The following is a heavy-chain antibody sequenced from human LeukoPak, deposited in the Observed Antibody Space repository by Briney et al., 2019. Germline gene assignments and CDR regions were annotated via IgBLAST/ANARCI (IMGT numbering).Heavy chain of an antibody. CDR3: AASRATPNDAFEI. J-gene: IGHJ3*02. V-gene: IGHV4-61*02. D-gene: IGHD1-26*01. Sequence: SETLSLTCTVSGGSISSGSYYWSWIWQPAGKGLEWIGRLYTSGSTNYHPSLKNRVNIPVDTSQNQFSLKLSSVTAAYTAVYYCAASRATPNDAFEIWGQGTMVTVSS. CDR1: GGSISSGSYY. CDR2: LYTSGST.